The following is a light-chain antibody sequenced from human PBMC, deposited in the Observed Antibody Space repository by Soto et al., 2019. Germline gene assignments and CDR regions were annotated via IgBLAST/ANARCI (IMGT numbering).Light chain of an antibody. V-gene: IGKV1-39*01. CDR3: QQSYSGPPT. J-gene: IGKJ2*01. CDR1: PSINSD. Sequence: DIQMTQSPSSLSAYVGDRVTITCRASPSINSDLNWYQQKPGKAPKLLIYTTSSLQSGVPSRFSGSGFGTDFTLTISNLQHEDFATYYCQQSYSGPPTFGQGTKLEIK. CDR2: TTS.